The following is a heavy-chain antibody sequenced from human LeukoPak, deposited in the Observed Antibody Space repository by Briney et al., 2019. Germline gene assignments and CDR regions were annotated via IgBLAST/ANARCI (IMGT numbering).Heavy chain of an antibody. CDR3: ARLRSSWSRYFDY. CDR1: GGSINSYY. J-gene: IGHJ4*02. CDR2: IYDSGST. Sequence: SETLSLTCTVSGGSINSYYWSWIRQPPGKGLEWIGYIYDSGSTNYNPSLKSRVTISVDTSKNQFSLKLSSVTAADTAVYYCARLRSSWSRYFDYWGQGTLVTVSS. V-gene: IGHV4-59*12. D-gene: IGHD6-13*01.